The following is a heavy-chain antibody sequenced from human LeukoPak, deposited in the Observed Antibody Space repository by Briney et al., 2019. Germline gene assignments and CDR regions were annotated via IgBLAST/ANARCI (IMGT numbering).Heavy chain of an antibody. D-gene: IGHD6-13*01. CDR3: AVPGYSSNWYEIGHYYSYMDV. Sequence: GGSLRLSCAASGFTFSTYSMNRVRQAPGKGLQWVSYISESSSTIYYADSVKGRFTISRDDARNSLYLQMNSLRVEDTAVYYCAVPGYSSNWYEIGHYYSYMDVWGKGTTVTVSS. CDR1: GFTFSTYS. CDR2: ISESSSTI. J-gene: IGHJ6*03. V-gene: IGHV3-48*01.